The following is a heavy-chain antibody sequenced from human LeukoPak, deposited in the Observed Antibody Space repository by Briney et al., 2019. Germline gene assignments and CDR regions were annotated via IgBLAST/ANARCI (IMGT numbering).Heavy chain of an antibody. CDR3: VRDGVGTAFDL. CDR2: VSYDGSGE. D-gene: IGHD1-26*01. CDR1: GFIFRSYP. J-gene: IGHJ3*01. Sequence: GGSLRLSCAASGFIFRSYPMHWVRQAPGKGLEGVAVVSYDGSGEYYADAVNGRFTISRDNSKNTLYLQMSSLRAEDTAVFYCVRDGVGTAFDLRGQGTMVTVPS. V-gene: IGHV3-30*15.